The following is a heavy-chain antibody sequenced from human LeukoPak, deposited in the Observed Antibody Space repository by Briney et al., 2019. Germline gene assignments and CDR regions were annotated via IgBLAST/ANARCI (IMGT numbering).Heavy chain of an antibody. CDR3: VRHDGRGGSTMGAFDS. J-gene: IGHJ5*01. V-gene: IGHV4-39*01. CDR1: TASISSSSHH. CDR2: IYSGRTI. D-gene: IGHD3-3*01. Sequence: PSETLSLTCTISTASISSSSHHWGWIRQSPGKGLEWIGSIYSGRTIYYSPSLNSRVTISVVTSKDQFILQLNSVTAADTAVYYCVRHDGRGGSTMGAFDSWGQGSLVTVSS.